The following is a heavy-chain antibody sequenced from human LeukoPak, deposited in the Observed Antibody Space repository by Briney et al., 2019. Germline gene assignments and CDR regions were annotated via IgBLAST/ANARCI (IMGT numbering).Heavy chain of an antibody. D-gene: IGHD6-13*01. CDR2: ISYDGSNK. CDR1: GFTFSSYG. V-gene: IGHV3-30*18. J-gene: IGHJ6*02. Sequence: PGGSLRLSCAASGFTFSSYGMHWVRQAPGKGLEWVAVISYDGSNKYYADSVKGRFTISRDNSKNTLYLQMNSLRAEDTAVYYCAKEIAAAGTGYHYYGMDVWGQGTTVTVSS. CDR3: AKEIAAAGTGYHYYGMDV.